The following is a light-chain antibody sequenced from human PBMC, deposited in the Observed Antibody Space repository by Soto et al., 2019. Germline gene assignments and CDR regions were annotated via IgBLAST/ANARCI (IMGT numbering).Light chain of an antibody. CDR1: QDISNY. CDR3: QQYDNPRT. J-gene: IGKJ2*01. CDR2: DAS. V-gene: IGKV1-33*01. Sequence: DIQMTQSPSSLSASVGDRVTITCQASQDISNYLNWYQQKPGKAPKLLIYDASNLETGVPSRFSGSGSGKDFTFTISSLQPEDIATYYCQQYDNPRTFGQGTKLEIK.